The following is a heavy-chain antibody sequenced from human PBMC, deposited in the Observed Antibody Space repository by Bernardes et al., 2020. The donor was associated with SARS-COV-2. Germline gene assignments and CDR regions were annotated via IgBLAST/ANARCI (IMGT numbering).Heavy chain of an antibody. V-gene: IGHV3-23*01. CDR1: GFTFSSYA. CDR3: AKDKGGHSWYYYGMDI. CDR2: ITGRDSSA. Sequence: GSLRLSCAASGFTFSSYAMSWVRQAPGKGLEYISTITGRDSSAHYADSVKGRFTISRDNSKNTLWLQINSLRAEDTGVYYCAKDKGGHSWYYYGMDIWGQGTTVTVSS. J-gene: IGHJ6*02. D-gene: IGHD2-21*02.